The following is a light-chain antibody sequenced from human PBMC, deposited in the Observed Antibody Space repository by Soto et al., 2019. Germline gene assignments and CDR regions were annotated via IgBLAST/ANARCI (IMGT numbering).Light chain of an antibody. CDR1: SGHSSYA. J-gene: IGLJ2*01. CDR3: QTWGTGTVV. V-gene: IGLV4-69*01. Sequence: QAVVTQSPSASASLGASVKLTCTLSSGHSSYAIAWHQQQPEKGPRYLMKLNSDGSHSKGDGIPDRFSGSSSGAERYLTISSRQSEDEADYYCQTWGTGTVVFGGGTKRTVL. CDR2: LNSDGSH.